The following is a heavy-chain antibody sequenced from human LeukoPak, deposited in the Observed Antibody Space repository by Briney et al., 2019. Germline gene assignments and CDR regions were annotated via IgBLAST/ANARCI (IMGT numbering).Heavy chain of an antibody. D-gene: IGHD2-2*01. Sequence: PGGSLRLSCAASGFTFSSYSMNWVRQAPGKGLEWVSSISSSSSYIYYADSVKGRFTISRDNAKNSLYLQMNSLRAEDTAVYYCARERIVVVPAASGFVRYYYGMDVWGQGTTVTVSS. V-gene: IGHV3-21*01. CDR2: ISSSSSYI. J-gene: IGHJ6*02. CDR1: GFTFSSYS. CDR3: ARERIVVVPAASGFVRYYYGMDV.